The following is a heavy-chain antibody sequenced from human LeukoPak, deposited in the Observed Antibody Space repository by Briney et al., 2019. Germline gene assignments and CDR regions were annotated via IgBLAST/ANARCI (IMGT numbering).Heavy chain of an antibody. Sequence: PSETLSLTCTVSGGSISSSSYYWGWIRQPPGKGLEWIGCIYYSGSTYYNPSLKSRVTISVDTSKNQFSLKLSSVTAADTAVYYCARRDYDILTGYSYYFDYWGQGTLVTVSS. CDR1: GGSISSSSYY. V-gene: IGHV4-39*01. D-gene: IGHD3-9*01. CDR3: ARRDYDILTGYSYYFDY. CDR2: IYYSGST. J-gene: IGHJ4*02.